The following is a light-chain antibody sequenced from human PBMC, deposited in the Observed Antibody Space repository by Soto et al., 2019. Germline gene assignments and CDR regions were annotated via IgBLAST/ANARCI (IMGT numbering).Light chain of an antibody. J-gene: IGKJ1*01. Sequence: ETVMTQSPATLSVSPGERATLSCWASQSVSTNLAWYQQRPGQAPRLLIYGASTRATGIPARFSGGGSGTEFTLTISSLQSEDFAVYYCQQYNNWPPWTSGQGTKVEIK. CDR1: QSVSTN. CDR3: QQYNNWPPWT. V-gene: IGKV3-15*01. CDR2: GAS.